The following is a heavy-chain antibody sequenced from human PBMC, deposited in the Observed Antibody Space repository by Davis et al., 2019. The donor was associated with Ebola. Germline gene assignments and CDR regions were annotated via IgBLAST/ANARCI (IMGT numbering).Heavy chain of an antibody. CDR1: GGSISSYY. V-gene: IGHV4-34*01. CDR3: ARGPTTSGLDY. D-gene: IGHD1-7*01. CDR2: INHSGST. J-gene: IGHJ4*02. Sequence: GSLRLSCTVSGGSISSYYWSWIRQPPGKGLEWIGEINHSGSTNYNPSLKSRVTISVDTSKNQFSLKLSSVTAADTAVYYCARGPTTSGLDYWGQGTLVTVSS.